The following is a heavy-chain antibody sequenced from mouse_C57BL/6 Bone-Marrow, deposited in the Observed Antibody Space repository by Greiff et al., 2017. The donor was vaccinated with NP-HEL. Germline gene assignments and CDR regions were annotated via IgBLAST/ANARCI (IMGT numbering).Heavy chain of an antibody. CDR2: IYPGSGST. D-gene: IGHD1-1*01. CDR3: ARRRLGTVVFDY. Sequence: QVQLQQPGAELVKPGASVKMSCKASGYTFTSYWITWVKQRPGQGLEWIGDIYPGSGSTNYNEKFKSKATLTVDTSSSTAYMQLSSLTSEDSAVYYGARRRLGTVVFDYWGQGTTLTVSS. V-gene: IGHV1-55*01. J-gene: IGHJ2*01. CDR1: GYTFTSYW.